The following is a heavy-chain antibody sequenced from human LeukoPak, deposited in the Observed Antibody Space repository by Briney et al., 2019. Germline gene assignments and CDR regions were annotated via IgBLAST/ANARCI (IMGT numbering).Heavy chain of an antibody. V-gene: IGHV3-30-3*01. CDR1: GFTFSSYA. Sequence: GGSLRLSCAASGFTFSSYAMHWVRQAPGKGLEWVAVISYDGSNKYYADSVKGRFTISRDNSKNTLYLQMNSLRAEDTAVYYCARADMTTVTTQPYFDYWGQGTLVTVSS. J-gene: IGHJ4*02. CDR2: ISYDGSNK. D-gene: IGHD4-17*01. CDR3: ARADMTTVTTQPYFDY.